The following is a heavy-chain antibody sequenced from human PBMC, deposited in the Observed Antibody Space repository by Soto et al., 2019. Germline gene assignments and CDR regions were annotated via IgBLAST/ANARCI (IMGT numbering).Heavy chain of an antibody. CDR3: SRRAPSLGFCSTTSCYDLLPLDS. V-gene: IGHV3-23*01. J-gene: IGHJ4*02. CDR2: ISGGGGAT. CDR1: GFPLTDYA. D-gene: IGHD2-2*01. Sequence: GGSLRLSCAASGFPLTDYAMSWVRQAPGKGLEWVSTISGGGGATYYADSVKGRFTISRDNSKNMMSLQMGSLRADDTAVYYCSRRAPSLGFCSTTSCYDLLPLDSWGQGTLVTVSS.